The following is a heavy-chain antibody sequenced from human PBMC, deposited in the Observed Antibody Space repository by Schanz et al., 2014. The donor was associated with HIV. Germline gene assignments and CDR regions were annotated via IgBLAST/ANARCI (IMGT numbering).Heavy chain of an antibody. CDR1: GSTFPDID. CDR3: ARIRTKGVTGTYD. D-gene: IGHD1-1*01. CDR2: INPKSGNT. V-gene: IGHV1-8*01. J-gene: IGHJ4*02. Sequence: QVRLAQSGAEVKRPGALVTVSCSAVGSTFPDIDINWVRRAAGQGLEWMAWINPKSGNTGYAQKFQGRVTMTRNPSISTAYMELSSLTLDDTAVYYCARIRTKGVTGTYDWGQGTLVTVSP.